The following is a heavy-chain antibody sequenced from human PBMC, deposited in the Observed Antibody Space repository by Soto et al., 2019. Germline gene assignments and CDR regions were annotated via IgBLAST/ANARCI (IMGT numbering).Heavy chain of an antibody. D-gene: IGHD3-10*01. CDR3: ATGYYGSGTYRSGRVWD. CDR1: GGSFSGYY. V-gene: IGHV4-34*01. J-gene: IGHJ4*02. CDR2: INHSGST. Sequence: PSETLSLTCAVYGGSFSGYYWSWIRQPPGKGLEWIGEINHSGSTNYNPSLKSRVTISVDTSKNQFSLKLSSVTAADTAVYYYATGYYGSGTYRSGRVWDWGQGTLVTVSS.